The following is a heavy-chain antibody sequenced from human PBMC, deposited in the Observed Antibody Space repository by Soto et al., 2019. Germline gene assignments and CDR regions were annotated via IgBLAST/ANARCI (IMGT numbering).Heavy chain of an antibody. J-gene: IGHJ3*02. V-gene: IGHV4-59*01. CDR2: IYYSGST. CDR1: GGSISSYY. CDR3: ARVWGGAFDI. D-gene: IGHD3-10*01. Sequence: QVQLQESGPGLVKPSETLSLTCTVSGGSISSYYWSWIRQPPGKGLEWIGYIYYSGSTNYNPSLNSRGTISVDASKNQYSLKLSSVTAADTAVYYCARVWGGAFDIWGQGTMVTVSS.